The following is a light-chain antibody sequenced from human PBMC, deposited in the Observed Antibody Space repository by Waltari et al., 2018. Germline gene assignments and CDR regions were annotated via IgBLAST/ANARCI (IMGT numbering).Light chain of an antibody. Sequence: QAGLTQPPPVSKALRPAATLTCPGNSNKVGNQRAAWLQQYQAHPPKPLFYRNNNRPSRISARFSASRSGNTASLTITGLQPEDEADYYCSAWDSNLSAWVFGGGTKLTVL. CDR1: SNKVGNQR. J-gene: IGLJ3*02. CDR2: RNN. CDR3: SAWDSNLSAWV. V-gene: IGLV10-54*04.